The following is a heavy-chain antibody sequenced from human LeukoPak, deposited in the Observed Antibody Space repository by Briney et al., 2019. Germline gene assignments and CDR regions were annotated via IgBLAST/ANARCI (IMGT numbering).Heavy chain of an antibody. Sequence: GGSPRLSCAASGFTFTSYSMNWVRQAPGKGLEWVSTISGGGGSTYYADSVKGRFTISRDNSKNTLYLQVNSLRAEDTAVYYCAKGGKWDVTPFDYWGQGTLVTVSS. CDR2: ISGGGGST. J-gene: IGHJ4*02. CDR1: GFTFTSYS. CDR3: AKGGKWDVTPFDY. V-gene: IGHV3-23*01. D-gene: IGHD1-26*01.